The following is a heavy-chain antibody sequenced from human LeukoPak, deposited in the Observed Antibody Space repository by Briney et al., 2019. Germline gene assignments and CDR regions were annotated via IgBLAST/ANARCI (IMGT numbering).Heavy chain of an antibody. CDR3: ARLLSSGYYGHSYYFDY. Sequence: ASVKVSCKASGYTFISYDINWVRQATGQGLEWMGWMNPNSGNTGYAQKFQGRVTITRNTSISTAYMELSSLRSEDTAVYYCARLLSSGYYGHSYYFDYWGQGTLVTVSS. J-gene: IGHJ4*02. V-gene: IGHV1-8*03. CDR1: GYTFISYD. D-gene: IGHD3-22*01. CDR2: MNPNSGNT.